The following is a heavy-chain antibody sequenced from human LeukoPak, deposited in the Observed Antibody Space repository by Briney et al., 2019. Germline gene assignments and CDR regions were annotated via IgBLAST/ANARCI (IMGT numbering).Heavy chain of an antibody. CDR2: INPNSGGT. Sequence: ASVKVSCKASGYTFTGYYMHWVRQAPGQGLEWMGWINPNSGGTNYAQKFQGRVTMTGDTSISTAYMELSRLRSDDTAVYYCALGVWYYYGMDVWGQGTTVTVSS. CDR1: GYTFTGYY. J-gene: IGHJ6*02. D-gene: IGHD3-16*01. V-gene: IGHV1-2*02. CDR3: ALGVWYYYGMDV.